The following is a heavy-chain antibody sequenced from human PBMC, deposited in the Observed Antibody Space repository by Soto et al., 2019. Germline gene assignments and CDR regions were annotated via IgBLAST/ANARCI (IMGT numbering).Heavy chain of an antibody. J-gene: IGHJ3*01. Sequence: GSLRLSCAASGFTFSNYAMSWARQAPGKGLEWVSTISAGGDATFYADSVKGRFTIPRDNSKNTLYLQMNSLRADDTAVYYCAKDTGSDYYYDSSGYYSAFDVWGQGTMVTVSS. V-gene: IGHV3-23*01. D-gene: IGHD3-22*01. CDR2: ISAGGDAT. CDR1: GFTFSNYA. CDR3: AKDTGSDYYYDSSGYYSAFDV.